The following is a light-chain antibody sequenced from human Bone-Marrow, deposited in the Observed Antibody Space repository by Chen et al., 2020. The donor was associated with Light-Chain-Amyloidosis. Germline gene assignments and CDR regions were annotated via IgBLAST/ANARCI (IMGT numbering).Light chain of an antibody. Sequence: SSVLTQPSSVSVSHGQTATIACGGNNIGSTSVHWYQQTPGQAPLLVVYDDSDRPSGIPERLSGSNSGNTATLTISRVEAGDEADYYCQVWDRSSDRPVFGGGTKLTVL. J-gene: IGLJ3*02. V-gene: IGLV3-21*02. CDR2: DDS. CDR3: QVWDRSSDRPV. CDR1: NIGSTS.